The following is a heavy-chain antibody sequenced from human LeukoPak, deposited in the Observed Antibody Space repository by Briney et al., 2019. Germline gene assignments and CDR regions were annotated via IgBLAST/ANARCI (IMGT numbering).Heavy chain of an antibody. D-gene: IGHD1-14*01. CDR3: ARGGVNPVDH. V-gene: IGHV3-74*01. CDR2: MNEYATTR. Sequence: GGSLRLSCVASGFTFNSFWMHWVRQAPGKGLVWVSDMNEYATTRRYADAVKGRFTISRDNAKNTLYPQMNNLRAEDTAMYFCARGGVNPVDHWGQGTLVTVSS. J-gene: IGHJ4*02. CDR1: GFTFNSFW.